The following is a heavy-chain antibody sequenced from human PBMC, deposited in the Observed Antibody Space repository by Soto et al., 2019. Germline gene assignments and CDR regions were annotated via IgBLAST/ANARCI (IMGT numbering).Heavy chain of an antibody. CDR1: GYTFTSYG. CDR3: ARGITMVRGVIISDYFDY. J-gene: IGHJ4*02. D-gene: IGHD3-10*01. V-gene: IGHV1-18*01. CDR2: ISAYNGNT. Sequence: ASVKVSCKASGYTFTSYGISWVRQAPGQGLEWMGWISAYNGNTNYAQKLQGRVTMTTDTSTSTAYMELRSLRSDDTAVYYCARGITMVRGVIISDYFDYWGQWTVVTVSS.